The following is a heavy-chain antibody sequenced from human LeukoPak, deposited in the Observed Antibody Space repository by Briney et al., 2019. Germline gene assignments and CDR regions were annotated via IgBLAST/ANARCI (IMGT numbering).Heavy chain of an antibody. D-gene: IGHD1-26*01. Sequence: PGGSLRLSCAASGFILRNYAMNWVRQAPGKGPEWVSSITGSGGGTSYADSVKGRFTISRDNSESALYLQLNSLRAEDTAVYYLARGLGSYQWGQGTLVTVSS. CDR1: GFILRNYA. CDR2: ITGSGGGT. V-gene: IGHV3-23*01. J-gene: IGHJ4*02. CDR3: ARGLGSYQ.